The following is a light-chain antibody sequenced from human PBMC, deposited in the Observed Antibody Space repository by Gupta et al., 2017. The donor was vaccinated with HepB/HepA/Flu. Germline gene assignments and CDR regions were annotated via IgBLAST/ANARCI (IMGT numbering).Light chain of an antibody. Sequence: ALTQPASVSGSPGQSITIPCTGASSDIGGDRLVSWFQQHPGKVPTLIIYEFTKRPSGVSSRFSGSKSANAASLTISGLQAEDEADYYCSSYTSTNTLFGGGTKVTVL. CDR2: EFT. J-gene: IGLJ2*01. CDR1: SSDIGGDRL. V-gene: IGLV2-23*02. CDR3: SSYTSTNTL.